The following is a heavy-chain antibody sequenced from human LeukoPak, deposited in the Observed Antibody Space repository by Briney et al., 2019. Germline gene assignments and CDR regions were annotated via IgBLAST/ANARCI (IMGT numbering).Heavy chain of an antibody. Sequence: GGSLRLSCAASGFSFSTYWMHWVRQAPGEGLVWVSRINGDGSTTNYADSVKGRFTISSDNAKNTLYLQMNSLRAEDTAVYYCTRRVDATRWYDPWGQGTLVTVSS. CDR3: TRRVDATRWYDP. D-gene: IGHD2-15*01. CDR2: INGDGSTT. CDR1: GFSFSTYW. J-gene: IGHJ5*02. V-gene: IGHV3-74*01.